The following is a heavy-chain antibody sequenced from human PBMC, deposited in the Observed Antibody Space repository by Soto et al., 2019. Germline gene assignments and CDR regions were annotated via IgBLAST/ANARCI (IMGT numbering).Heavy chain of an antibody. Sequence: QVQLVQSGAEVKKPGASVKVSCKASGYTFTNYDINWVRQATGQGLEWMGWMNPDSGDTRYAQEFQGRATMTRDTSISTAYMELSSLRSEDTAIYYCARGRRDYYDSGDWVPLAYWGQGTLVIVSS. CDR2: MNPDSGDT. J-gene: IGHJ4*02. V-gene: IGHV1-8*01. CDR1: GYTFTNYD. CDR3: ARGRRDYYDSGDWVPLAY. D-gene: IGHD3-22*01.